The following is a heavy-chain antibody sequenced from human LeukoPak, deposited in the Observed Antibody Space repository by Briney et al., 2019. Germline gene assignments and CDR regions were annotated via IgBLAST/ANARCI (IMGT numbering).Heavy chain of an antibody. D-gene: IGHD6-25*01. Sequence: PGGSLRLSCAASGLTFSSYGMHWVRQAPGKGLEWVSGISGVGGSRYYADSVKGRFTISRDNSKNTLHLQMNSLRAEDTAVYYCARGGLDESFQYWGQGTLVTVST. CDR1: GLTFSSYG. CDR3: ARGGLDESFQY. V-gene: IGHV3-23*01. J-gene: IGHJ1*01. CDR2: ISGVGGSR.